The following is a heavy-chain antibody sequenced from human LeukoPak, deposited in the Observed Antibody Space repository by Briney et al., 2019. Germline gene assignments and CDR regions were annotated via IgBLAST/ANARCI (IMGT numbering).Heavy chain of an antibody. CDR1: GFTFSSYS. Sequence: GGPLRLSCAASGFTFSSYSMNWVRQAPGKGLEWVSSISSSSSYIYYADSVKGRFTISRDNAKNSLYLQMNSLRAEDTAVYYCARDLYGYGFYAFDIWGQGTMVTVSS. V-gene: IGHV3-21*01. CDR2: ISSSSSYI. J-gene: IGHJ3*02. D-gene: IGHD5-18*01. CDR3: ARDLYGYGFYAFDI.